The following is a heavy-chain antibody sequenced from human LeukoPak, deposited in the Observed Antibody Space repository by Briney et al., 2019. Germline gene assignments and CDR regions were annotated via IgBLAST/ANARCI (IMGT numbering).Heavy chain of an antibody. V-gene: IGHV4-38-2*01. CDR1: GYSISSGYY. CDR2: IYHSGST. J-gene: IGHJ4*02. CDR3: ARHDYLDRPGREYYFDY. Sequence: SETLSLTCAVSGYSISSGYYWGWIRQPPGKGVEWIGSIYHSGSTYYNPSLKSRVTISVDTSKNQFSLKLSSVTAADTAVYYCARHDYLDRPGREYYFDYWGQGTLVTVSS. D-gene: IGHD4-11*01.